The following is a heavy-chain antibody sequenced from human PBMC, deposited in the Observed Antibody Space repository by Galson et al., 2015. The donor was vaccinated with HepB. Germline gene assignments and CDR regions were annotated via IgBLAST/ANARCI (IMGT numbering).Heavy chain of an antibody. CDR3: ARDPGSGLKPPGYFQY. Sequence: SLRLSCAASGFSFSSYAMHWVRQAPGKGLERVACISYDGSKKYNADSVKGRITISRDNSQNTLTLQLNSLSAEDTAVYYCARDPGSGLKPPGYFQYWGQGTLVTVSS. J-gene: IGHJ1*01. CDR1: GFSFSSYA. CDR2: ISYDGSKK. D-gene: IGHD6-19*01. V-gene: IGHV3-30*04.